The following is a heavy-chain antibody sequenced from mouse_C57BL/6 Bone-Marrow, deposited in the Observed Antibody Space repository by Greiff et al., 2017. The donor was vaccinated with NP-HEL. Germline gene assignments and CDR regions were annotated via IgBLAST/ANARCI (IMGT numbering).Heavy chain of an antibody. CDR2: ISDGGSYT. V-gene: IGHV5-4*01. CDR1: GFTFSSYA. D-gene: IGHD1-1*01. CDR3: AREGSPPYNGSNYWYVDV. J-gene: IGHJ1*03. Sequence: EVKLMESGGGLVKPGGSLKLSCAASGFTFSSYAMSWVRQTPEKRLEWVATISDGGSYTYYPDNVKGRFTISRDNAKNNLYLQMSQLKSGDTAMYYCAREGSPPYNGSNYWYVDVWGTGTTGTVSS.